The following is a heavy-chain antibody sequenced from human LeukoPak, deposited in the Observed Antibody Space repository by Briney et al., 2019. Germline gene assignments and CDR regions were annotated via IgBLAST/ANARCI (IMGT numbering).Heavy chain of an antibody. CDR2: ISAYNGNT. D-gene: IGHD3-10*01. CDR1: GYTFTSYA. V-gene: IGHV1-18*01. Sequence: GASVKVSCKASGYTFTSYAISWVRQAPGQGLEWMGWISAYNGNTNYAQKVQGRVTMTTDTSTSTAYMELRSLRSDDTAVYYCARVLGPYELRSDYGMDVWGQGTTVTVSS. J-gene: IGHJ6*02. CDR3: ARVLGPYELRSDYGMDV.